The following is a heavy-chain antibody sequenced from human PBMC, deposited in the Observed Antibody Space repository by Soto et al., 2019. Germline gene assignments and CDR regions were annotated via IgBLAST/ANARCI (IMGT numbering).Heavy chain of an antibody. Sequence: ASETLSLTCAVYGGSFSGYYWSWIRQPPGKGLEWIGEINHSGSTNYNPSLKSRVTISVDTSKNQFSLKLSSVTAADTAVYYCARGWVVTPRYYYYYYGMDVWGQGTTVTVSS. J-gene: IGHJ6*02. CDR2: INHSGST. CDR3: ARGWVVTPRYYYYYYGMDV. CDR1: GGSFSGYY. D-gene: IGHD2-15*01. V-gene: IGHV4-34*01.